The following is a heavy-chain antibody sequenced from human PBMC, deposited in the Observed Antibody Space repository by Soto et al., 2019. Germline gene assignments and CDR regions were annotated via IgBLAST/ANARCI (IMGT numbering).Heavy chain of an antibody. CDR2: ISGSGGST. V-gene: IGHV3-23*01. J-gene: IGHJ4*02. Sequence: EVQLLESGGGLVQPGGSLRLSCAASGFTFSSYAMSWVRQAPGKGLEWVSAISGSGGSTYYADSVKGRFTISRDNSKNTLYLQMNGLRAEDTAVYYCAKLNYDFWSGYYRYWGQGTLVTVSS. CDR1: GFTFSSYA. CDR3: AKLNYDFWSGYYRY. D-gene: IGHD3-3*01.